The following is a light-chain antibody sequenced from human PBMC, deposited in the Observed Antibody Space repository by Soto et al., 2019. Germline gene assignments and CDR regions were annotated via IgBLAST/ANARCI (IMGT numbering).Light chain of an antibody. J-gene: IGLJ2*01. V-gene: IGLV2-8*01. Sequence: QSVLTQPPSTSGSPGQSVTISCTGTSSDVGGYNYVFWYQHHPGKAPKLLISEVSKRPSGVPDRFSGSKSGNTASLTVSGLQADDEADYYCSSYAGNNNVVFGGGTQLTVL. CDR3: SSYAGNNNVV. CDR1: SSDVGGYNY. CDR2: EVS.